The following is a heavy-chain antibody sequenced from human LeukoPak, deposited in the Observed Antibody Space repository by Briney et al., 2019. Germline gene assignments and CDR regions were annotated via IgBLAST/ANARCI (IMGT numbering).Heavy chain of an antibody. CDR3: AREDYDILTGLDY. J-gene: IGHJ4*02. CDR2: ISYDGSNK. Sequence: GGSLRLSCAASGFTFSSYAMHWVRQAPGKGLEWVAVISYDGSNKYYADSVKGRFTISRDNSKNTLYLQMNSLRAEDTAVYYCAREDYDILTGLDYWGQGTLVTVSS. D-gene: IGHD3-9*01. V-gene: IGHV3-30*04. CDR1: GFTFSSYA.